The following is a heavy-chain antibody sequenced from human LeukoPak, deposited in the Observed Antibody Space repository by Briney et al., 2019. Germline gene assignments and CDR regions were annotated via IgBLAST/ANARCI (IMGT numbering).Heavy chain of an antibody. J-gene: IGHJ4*02. CDR1: GGSISSGGYY. D-gene: IGHD6-19*01. CDR2: IYYSGST. CDR3: ARADSSGWIFDY. Sequence: SETLSLTCTVSGGSISSGGYYWSWIRQHPGKGLEWIGYIYYSGSTYYNPSLKSRVTISVDTSKNQFSLKLSSVTAADTAVYYCARADSSGWIFDYWGQGTLVTVSS. V-gene: IGHV4-31*03.